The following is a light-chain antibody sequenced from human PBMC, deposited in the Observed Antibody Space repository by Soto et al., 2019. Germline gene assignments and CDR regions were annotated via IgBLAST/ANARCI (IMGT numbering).Light chain of an antibody. CDR1: QSVSSSY. J-gene: IGKJ1*01. CDR3: QQYGSSPWT. V-gene: IGKV3-20*01. CDR2: GAS. Sequence: EIVLTQSPGTLSLSPGERATLSCRASQSVSSSYLAWYQQKPGQAPRPLIYGASSRAIGIPDRFIGSGAGTDFTLTISRLEPEDFAVYYCQQYGSSPWTFGQVTKVEIK.